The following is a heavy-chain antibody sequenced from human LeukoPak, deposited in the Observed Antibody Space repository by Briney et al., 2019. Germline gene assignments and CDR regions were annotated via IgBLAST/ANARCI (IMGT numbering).Heavy chain of an antibody. D-gene: IGHD4-17*01. CDR2: IIPIFGTA. CDR3: ASLGGGSTVTTYLNY. V-gene: IGHV1-69*13. CDR1: RRTFSSYA. Sequence: GASVKVSCKASRRTFSSYAINWVRQAPGQGLEWMGGIIPIFGTANYAQKFQGRVTITADESTSTAYMELSSLRSEDTAVYYCASLGGGSTVTTYLNYWGQGTLVTVSS. J-gene: IGHJ4*02.